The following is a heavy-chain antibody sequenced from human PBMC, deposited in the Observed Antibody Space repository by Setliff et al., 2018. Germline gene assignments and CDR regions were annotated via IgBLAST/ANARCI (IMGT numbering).Heavy chain of an antibody. D-gene: IGHD1-7*01. J-gene: IGHJ4*02. CDR3: ARSRYELPHYYFDY. V-gene: IGHV2-70*11. Sequence: SGPTLVNPTQTLSLTCTFSGFSLTTSGTCVTWIRQPPGKALEWLARIDWDGDKYYNTSLRTRLTLSKDTSKNQVFLTMTNMDPVDTATYYCARSRYELPHYYFDYWGQGILVTVSS. CDR2: IDWDGDK. CDR1: GFSLTTSGTC.